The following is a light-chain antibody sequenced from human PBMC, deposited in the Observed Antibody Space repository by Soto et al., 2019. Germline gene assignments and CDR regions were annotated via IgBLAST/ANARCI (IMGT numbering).Light chain of an antibody. J-gene: IGKJ4*01. CDR2: DAS. V-gene: IGKV1-33*01. CDR3: QQFDNLPLT. Sequence: DIQMTQSPSSLSASVGDRVTITCQASQDIRNYLNWYQQKPGKAPKILIYDASVLEAGVPSRFSGGGSGTHFTFTISSLQAEDVATYYFQQFDNLPLTLGGGTTVEIK. CDR1: QDIRNY.